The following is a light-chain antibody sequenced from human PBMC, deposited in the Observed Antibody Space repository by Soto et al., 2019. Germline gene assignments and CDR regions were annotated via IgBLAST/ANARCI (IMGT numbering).Light chain of an antibody. J-gene: IGLJ2*01. Sequence: QSALTQPASVSGSPGQSITISCTGTSSDVGGYNYVSWYQQHPGKAPKRIIYDVSNRPSGVSNRFSGSKSGNTASLTISGLQAEDEADYYCSSYTSSSTVVFGGGTKLTV. CDR3: SSYTSSSTVV. CDR2: DVS. V-gene: IGLV2-14*03. CDR1: SSDVGGYNY.